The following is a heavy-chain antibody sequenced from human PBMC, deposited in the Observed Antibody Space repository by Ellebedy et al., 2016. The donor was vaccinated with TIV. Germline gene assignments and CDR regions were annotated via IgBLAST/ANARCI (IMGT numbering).Heavy chain of an antibody. CDR2: IYYSGST. CDR3: ACRGVGRGATLD. D-gene: IGHD1-26*01. J-gene: IGHJ3*01. CDR1: GGSISSSSYY. V-gene: IGHV4-39*07. Sequence: SETLSLTCTVSGGSISSSSYYWGWIRQPPGKGLEWIGSIYYSGSTYYNPSLKSRVTISVDTSKNQFSLKLSSVTAADTAVYYCACRGVGRGATLDWGQGTMVTVSS.